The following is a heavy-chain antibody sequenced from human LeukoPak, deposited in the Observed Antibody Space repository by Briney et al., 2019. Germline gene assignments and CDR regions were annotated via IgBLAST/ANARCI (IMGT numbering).Heavy chain of an antibody. D-gene: IGHD6-13*01. Sequence: GGSLRLSCAASGFTFNSYAMSWVRQSTGKGLEWVSGIRGRGGRTYYADSVKGRFTISRDNSKNTLYLQMNSLRAEDTAVYYCAKAGQTTGYSSSFFYWGQGTLVTVSS. V-gene: IGHV3-23*01. CDR2: IRGRGGRT. CDR1: GFTFNSYA. CDR3: AKAGQTTGYSSSFFY. J-gene: IGHJ4*02.